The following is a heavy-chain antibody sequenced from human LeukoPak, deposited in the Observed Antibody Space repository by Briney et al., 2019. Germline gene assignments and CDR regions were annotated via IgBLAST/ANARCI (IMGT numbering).Heavy chain of an antibody. D-gene: IGHD3-3*01. CDR3: ARGSQITIFGVVIIAFDP. CDR2: INPNSGGT. CDR1: GYTFTGYY. J-gene: IGHJ5*02. V-gene: IGHV1-2*02. Sequence: GASVKVACKASGYTFTGYYMHWVRQAPGQGLEWMGWINPNSGGTNYAQKLQGRVTMTRAPSIRPAYMELSRLRSDDTAVYYCARGSQITIFGVVIIAFDPWGQGTLVTVSS.